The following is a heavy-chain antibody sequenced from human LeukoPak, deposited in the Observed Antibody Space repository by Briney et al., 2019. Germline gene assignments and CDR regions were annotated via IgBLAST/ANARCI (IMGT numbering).Heavy chain of an antibody. CDR1: GFTFSSYW. CDR2: IKEDGSEK. V-gene: IGHV3-7*01. Sequence: GGSLRLSCAASGFTFSSYWMSWVRQASGKGLEWAANIKEDGSEKYYVDSVKGRFTISRDNAKHSLFLQINSLRAEDTAVYYCARDYSGSSVDYWGQGTLVTVSS. J-gene: IGHJ4*02. CDR3: ARDYSGSSVDY. D-gene: IGHD1-26*01.